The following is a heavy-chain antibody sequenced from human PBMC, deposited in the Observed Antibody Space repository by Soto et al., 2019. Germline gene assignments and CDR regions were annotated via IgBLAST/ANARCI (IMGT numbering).Heavy chain of an antibody. Sequence: DVQLLESGGGLVQWGGSLRLSCVTSGFTFSTYGMTWVRQAPGKGLEWVSYGGSGGSRYYAESVKGRFTISRDNSNNTLSLEMNCLRAEDTATYYCVKFMGRAYPYYYMDVWGKGTTVTVSS. V-gene: IGHV3-23*01. CDR2: YGGSGGSR. CDR1: GFTFSTYG. CDR3: VKFMGRAYPYYYMDV. D-gene: IGHD1-26*01. J-gene: IGHJ6*03.